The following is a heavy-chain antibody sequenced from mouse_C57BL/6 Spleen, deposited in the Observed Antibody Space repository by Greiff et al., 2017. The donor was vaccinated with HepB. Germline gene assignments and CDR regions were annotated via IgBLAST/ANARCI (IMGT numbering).Heavy chain of an antibody. Sequence: EVKVVESGAELVRPGASVKLSCTASGFNIKDDYMHWVKQRPEQGLEWIGWIDPENGDTEYASKFQGKATITADTSSNTAYLQLSSLTSEDPAVYYCTTYGYYPWFAYWGQGTLVTVSA. V-gene: IGHV14-4*01. CDR2: IDPENGDT. CDR3: TTYGYYPWFAY. CDR1: GFNIKDDY. J-gene: IGHJ3*01. D-gene: IGHD2-3*01.